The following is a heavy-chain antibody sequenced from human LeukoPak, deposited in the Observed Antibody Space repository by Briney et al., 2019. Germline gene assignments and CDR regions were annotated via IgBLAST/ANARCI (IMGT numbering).Heavy chain of an antibody. CDR2: IYYSGST. D-gene: IGHD3-3*01. V-gene: IGHV4-31*03. J-gene: IGHJ4*02. CDR3: ARGLSWSGYRFFDY. Sequence: SQTLSLTCTVSGGSISSGGYYWSWIRQHPGKGLEWIGYIYYSGSTYYNPSLKSRVTISVDTSKNQFSLKLSSVTAADTAVYYCARGLSWSGYRFFDYWGQGTLVTVSS. CDR1: GGSISSGGYY.